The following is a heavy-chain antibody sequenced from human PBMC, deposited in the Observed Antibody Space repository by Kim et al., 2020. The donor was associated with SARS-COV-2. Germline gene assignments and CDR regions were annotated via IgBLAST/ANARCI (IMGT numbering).Heavy chain of an antibody. D-gene: IGHD4-17*01. Sequence: GGSLRLSCAASGFTVSSHYMSWVRQAPGKGPEWVSVIYRGGSTYYADSVKGRFTISRDNSKNALYLQMNSLRAEDTAVYYCARNDYGDSLFDFWGQGTLVTVS. V-gene: IGHV3-53*01. CDR3: ARNDYGDSLFDF. J-gene: IGHJ4*02. CDR1: GFTVSSHY. CDR2: IYRGGST.